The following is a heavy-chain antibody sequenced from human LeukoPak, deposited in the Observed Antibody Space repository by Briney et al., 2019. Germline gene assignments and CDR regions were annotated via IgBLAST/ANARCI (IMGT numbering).Heavy chain of an antibody. J-gene: IGHJ6*04. CDR1: HYSISSNYY. CDR3: ARLYGDYLHLDV. Sequence: TSESLSLTCTVSHYSISSNYYWGWIRQPPGKGLEWIGSIYHSGSTYYNPSLKSRVTISVDTSKNQFSLKLTSVTAADTAVYYCARLYGDYLHLDVWGKGTTVTVSS. CDR2: IYHSGST. D-gene: IGHD4-17*01. V-gene: IGHV4-38-2*02.